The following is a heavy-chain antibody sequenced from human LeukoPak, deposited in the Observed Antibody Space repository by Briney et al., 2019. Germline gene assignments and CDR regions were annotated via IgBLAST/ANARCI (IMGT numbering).Heavy chain of an antibody. CDR2: ISDDGRSN. CDR3: ASTSGYDFWDMGY. D-gene: IGHD5-12*01. V-gene: IGHV3-30*03. CDR1: GFTFSSFW. Sequence: GGSLRLSCAASGFTFSSFWMHWVRQAPGKGLEWVTIISDDGRSNYADSVEGRFTISRDNSKNTLYLQMSSLRAEDTAVYYCASTSGYDFWDMGYWGQGTLVTVSS. J-gene: IGHJ4*02.